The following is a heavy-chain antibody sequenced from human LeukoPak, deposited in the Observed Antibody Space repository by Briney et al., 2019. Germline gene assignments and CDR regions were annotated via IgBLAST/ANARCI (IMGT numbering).Heavy chain of an antibody. D-gene: IGHD3-10*01. CDR2: ISGSGAST. Sequence: PGGSLRLSCAASGFTFSTYAMSWVRQAPGKGLEWVSTISGSGASTYYADSVKGRFTISRDNSKGTLYLQMNSLRAEDTAVYYCAKDQTFYLGSGSYSNWFDPWGQGTLVTVSS. J-gene: IGHJ5*02. CDR3: AKDQTFYLGSGSYSNWFDP. CDR1: GFTFSTYA. V-gene: IGHV3-23*01.